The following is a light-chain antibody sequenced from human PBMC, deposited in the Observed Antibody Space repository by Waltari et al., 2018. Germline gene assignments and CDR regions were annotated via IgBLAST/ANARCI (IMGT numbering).Light chain of an antibody. Sequence: QSALTQPASVAGSPGQSITISRTGTSSDVGRYNNVSWYQQVPGKAPKTRIYDGSNRPSGVSNRFSGSKSGNTASLTISGLQAEDEADYYCSSYTSSVLFGGGTKLTVL. J-gene: IGLJ2*01. CDR2: DGS. CDR1: SSDVGRYNN. CDR3: SSYTSSVL. V-gene: IGLV2-14*03.